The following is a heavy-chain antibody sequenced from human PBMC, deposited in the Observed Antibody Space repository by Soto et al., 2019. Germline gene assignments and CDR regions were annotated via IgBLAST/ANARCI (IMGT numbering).Heavy chain of an antibody. CDR2: IIPIFGTA. V-gene: IGHV1-69*01. J-gene: IGHJ4*02. CDR3: ARDGGRHAAGIDY. D-gene: IGHD1-26*01. Sequence: QVQLVQSGAEVKKPGSSVKVSCKASGGTFSSYSINWVRQAPGQGLEWMGEIIPIFGTANYAQKFQGRVTITAGEATSTAYMEFSSVRSEDTALYYSARDGGRHAAGIDYWGQGTLVTVSS. CDR1: GGTFSSYS.